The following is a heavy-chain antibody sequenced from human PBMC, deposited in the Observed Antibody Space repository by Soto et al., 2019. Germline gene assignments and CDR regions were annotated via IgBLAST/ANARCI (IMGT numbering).Heavy chain of an antibody. Sequence: ASVKVSCNVSGYTLTELSMHWVRQAPGKGLEWMGGFDPEDGETSYAQKFQGRVTMTEDTSTDTAYMELSSLRSEDTAVYYCAAGYVDTAMVFDYWGQGTLVTVSS. CDR3: AAGYVDTAMVFDY. J-gene: IGHJ4*02. D-gene: IGHD5-18*01. CDR1: GYTLTELS. V-gene: IGHV1-24*01. CDR2: FDPEDGET.